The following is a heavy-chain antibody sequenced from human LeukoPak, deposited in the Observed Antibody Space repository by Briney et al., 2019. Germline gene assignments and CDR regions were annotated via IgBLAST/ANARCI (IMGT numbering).Heavy chain of an antibody. CDR1: GFTFSSSY. D-gene: IGHD1-1*01. CDR3: ARDTNRFGVDV. J-gene: IGHJ6*02. Sequence: GGSLRLSCAASGFTFSSSYMSWVRQAPGKGLEWVSVLYSGGTTYYADSVTGRFTISRDNSKNTLYLQMNSLRAEDTAVYYCARDTNRFGVDVWGQGTTVTVSS. CDR2: LYSGGTT. V-gene: IGHV3-53*01.